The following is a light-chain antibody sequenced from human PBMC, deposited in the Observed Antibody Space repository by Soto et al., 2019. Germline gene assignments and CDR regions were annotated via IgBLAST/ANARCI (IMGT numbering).Light chain of an antibody. V-gene: IGLV8-61*01. CDR2: STD. CDR1: SGSVSTSYF. J-gene: IGLJ3*02. CDR3: VLYIASGISV. Sequence: QTVVTQEPSFSVSPGGTVTLTCGLSSGSVSTSYFPSWYQQTPGQAPRTLIHSTDTRSSGVPDRFSGSILGNKAALTITGAQADDESDYYCVLYIASGISVFGGGNQLTVL.